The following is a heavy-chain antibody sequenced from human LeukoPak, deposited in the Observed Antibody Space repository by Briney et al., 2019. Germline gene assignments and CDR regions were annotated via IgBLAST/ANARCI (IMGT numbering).Heavy chain of an antibody. CDR2: IWYDGSNK. V-gene: IGHV3-33*01. CDR3: AADSSGYSYYFDY. Sequence: GGSLRLSCAASGFTFSSYGMHWVRQAPGKGLEWVAVIWYDGSNKYYADSVKGRFTTSRDNSKNTLYLQMNSLRAEDTAVYYCAADSSGYSYYFDYWGQGTLVTVSS. J-gene: IGHJ4*02. CDR1: GFTFSSYG. D-gene: IGHD3-22*01.